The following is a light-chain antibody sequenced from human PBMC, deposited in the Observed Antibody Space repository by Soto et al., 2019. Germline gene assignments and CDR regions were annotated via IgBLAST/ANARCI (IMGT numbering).Light chain of an antibody. CDR3: QLARTWTHIT. CDR1: QTISSW. J-gene: IGKJ5*01. V-gene: IGKV1-5*03. CDR2: KAS. Sequence: IQMNQSPSSVSGYVGDRVTITCRTSQTISSWLAWYQQKPGKAPKLLIYKASTLQRGVPSRFSGSGSGTDFTLTIISLRSGDSASNDCQLARTWTHITLGQGARVEF.